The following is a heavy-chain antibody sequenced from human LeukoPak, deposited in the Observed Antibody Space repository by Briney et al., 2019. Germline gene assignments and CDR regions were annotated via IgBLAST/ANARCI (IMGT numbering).Heavy chain of an antibody. Sequence: PSETLSLTCTVSGGSISSYYWSWIRQPPGKGLEWIGYIYYSGSTNYNPSLKGRVTISVDTSKNQFSLKLSSVTAADTAVYYCARYLTATDAFDIWGQGTMVTVSS. J-gene: IGHJ3*02. V-gene: IGHV4-59*08. CDR2: IYYSGST. CDR1: GGSISSYY. D-gene: IGHD2-8*01. CDR3: ARYLTATDAFDI.